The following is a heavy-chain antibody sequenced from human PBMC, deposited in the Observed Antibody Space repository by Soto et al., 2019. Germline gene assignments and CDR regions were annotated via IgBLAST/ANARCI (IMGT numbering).Heavy chain of an antibody. CDR1: GYTFTSYY. CDR2: INPSGGST. CDR3: ARGGVVVPAAIAPRITYYYYYMDV. Sequence: QVQLVQSGAEVKKPGASVKVSCKASGYTFTSYYMHWVRQAPGQGLEWMGIINPSGGSTSYAQKFQGRVTMTRDTSTSTVYMVLSSLRSEDTAVYYCARGGVVVPAAIAPRITYYYYYMDVWGKGTTVTVSS. J-gene: IGHJ6*03. V-gene: IGHV1-46*03. D-gene: IGHD2-2*01.